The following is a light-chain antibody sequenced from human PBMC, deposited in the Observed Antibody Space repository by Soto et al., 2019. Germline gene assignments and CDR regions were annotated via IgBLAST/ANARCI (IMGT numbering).Light chain of an antibody. CDR1: QNILYNSNNRNY. Sequence: DIVLTQSPDFLAVSLGERATINCKSSQNILYNSNNRNYLAWYQQKPGQPPKLLIYWASTRESGVPDRFSGSESGTDFTLTISSLQAEDVAVYYCQQYYSLWTFGQGTKVEIK. CDR3: QQYYSLWT. V-gene: IGKV4-1*01. CDR2: WAS. J-gene: IGKJ1*01.